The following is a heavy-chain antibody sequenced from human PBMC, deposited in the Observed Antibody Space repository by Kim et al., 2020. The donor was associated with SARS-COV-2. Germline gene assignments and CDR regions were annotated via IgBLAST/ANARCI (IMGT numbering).Heavy chain of an antibody. V-gene: IGHV3-21*01. CDR3: ARDRPDPWTGYSAYYGMDV. J-gene: IGHJ6*02. CDR1: GFTFSSYS. Sequence: GGSLRLSCAASGFTFSSYSMNWVRQAPGKGLEWVSSISSSSSYIYYADSVKGRFTISRDNAKNSLYLQMNSLRAEDTAVYYCARDRPDPWTGYSAYYGMDVWGQGTTVTVSS. D-gene: IGHD3-9*01. CDR2: ISSSSSYI.